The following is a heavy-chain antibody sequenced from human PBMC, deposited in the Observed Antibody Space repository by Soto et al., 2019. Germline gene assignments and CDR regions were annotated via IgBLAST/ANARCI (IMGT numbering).Heavy chain of an antibody. Sequence: PSETLSHTCAVYGGSFSGYYWSWTRQPPGKGLEWIGEINHSGSTNYNPSLKSRVTISVDTSKNQFSLKLSSVTAADTAVYYCARAVRSSSWAPDYWCQGTPVTVSS. J-gene: IGHJ4*02. CDR1: GGSFSGYY. V-gene: IGHV4-34*01. D-gene: IGHD6-13*01. CDR3: ARAVRSSSWAPDY. CDR2: INHSGST.